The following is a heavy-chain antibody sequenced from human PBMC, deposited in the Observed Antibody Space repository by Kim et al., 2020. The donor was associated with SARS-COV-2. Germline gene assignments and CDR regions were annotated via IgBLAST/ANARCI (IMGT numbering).Heavy chain of an antibody. Sequence: YADAGRGRFTISRDNAKDTVYLHMNSLRAEDTAVYYCARALTSSGAEAFDIWGQGTMVTVSS. J-gene: IGHJ3*02. D-gene: IGHD6-25*01. CDR3: ARALTSSGAEAFDI. V-gene: IGHV3-33*01.